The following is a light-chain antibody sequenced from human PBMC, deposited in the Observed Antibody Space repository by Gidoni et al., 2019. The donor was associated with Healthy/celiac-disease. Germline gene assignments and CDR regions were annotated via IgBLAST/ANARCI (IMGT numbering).Light chain of an antibody. Sequence: DIQMTQSPSSLSASVGDRVTITCRASQSISSYLNWYQQKPGKAPKLLIYAASSLQSGVPSRFSGSGSGTDFTLTISSLQPEDFATYYCQQSYSTFLFXGXTKVEIK. V-gene: IGKV1-39*01. CDR2: AAS. CDR1: QSISSY. J-gene: IGKJ4*02. CDR3: QQSYSTFL.